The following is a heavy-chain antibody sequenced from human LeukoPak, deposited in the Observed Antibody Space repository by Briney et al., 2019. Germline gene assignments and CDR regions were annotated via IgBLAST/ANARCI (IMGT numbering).Heavy chain of an antibody. Sequence: GGSLRLSCATSGLTFNSYAMSWVRQAPGKGLEWVSGLSGSGGDTDYADSVKGRFTISRDNSRNTLYLQMNSLRSEDTAVYYCAKDAMATVTYFDYWGQGSLVTVSS. V-gene: IGHV3-23*01. CDR2: LSGSGGDT. CDR1: GLTFNSYA. J-gene: IGHJ4*02. D-gene: IGHD4-17*01. CDR3: AKDAMATVTYFDY.